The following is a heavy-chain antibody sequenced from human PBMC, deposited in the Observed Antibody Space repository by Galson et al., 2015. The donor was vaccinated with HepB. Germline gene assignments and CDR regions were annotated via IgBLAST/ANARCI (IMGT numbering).Heavy chain of an antibody. Sequence: SLSCAASGFTFSDYYMSWLRQAPGKGLEWLSYISSSTIYTNYADSVKGRFTISRDNVKNSMYLQMNSLRAEDTAVYYCARVADSDYGDHAHFDSWGLGTLVTVSS. D-gene: IGHD4-17*01. CDR2: ISSSTIYT. CDR3: ARVADSDYGDHAHFDS. J-gene: IGHJ4*02. CDR1: GFTFSDYY. V-gene: IGHV3-11*06.